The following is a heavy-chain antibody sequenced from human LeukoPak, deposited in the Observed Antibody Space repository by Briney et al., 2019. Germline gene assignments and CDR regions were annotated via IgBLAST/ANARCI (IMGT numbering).Heavy chain of an antibody. V-gene: IGHV1-69*13. CDR1: GYTFTGYY. Sequence: ASVKVSCKASGYTFTGYYMHWVRQAPGQGLEWMGGIIPIFGTANYAQKFQGRVTITADESTSTAYMELSSLRSEDTAVYYCAREDEREGEDAFDIWGQGTMVTVSS. CDR2: IIPIFGTA. D-gene: IGHD1-26*01. J-gene: IGHJ3*02. CDR3: AREDEREGEDAFDI.